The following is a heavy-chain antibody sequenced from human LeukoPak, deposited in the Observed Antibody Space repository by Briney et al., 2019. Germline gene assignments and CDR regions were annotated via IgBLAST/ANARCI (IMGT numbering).Heavy chain of an antibody. Sequence: TLSLTSTVSGGSISSGDYYWSWIRQPPGKGLEWIGYIYYSGSTYYNPSLKSRVNISVDTPKNQFSLKLSSVTAADTAVYYCASRMEWSSHIDYWGQGTLVTVSS. J-gene: IGHJ4*02. V-gene: IGHV4-30-4*08. CDR3: ASRMEWSSHIDY. CDR2: IYYSGST. CDR1: GGSISSGDYY. D-gene: IGHD3-3*01.